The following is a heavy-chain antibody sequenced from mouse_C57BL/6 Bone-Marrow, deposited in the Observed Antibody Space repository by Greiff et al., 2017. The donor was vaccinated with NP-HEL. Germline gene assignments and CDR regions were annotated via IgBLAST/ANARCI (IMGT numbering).Heavy chain of an antibody. D-gene: IGHD1-1*01. CDR3: ARDYYGSSPYFDY. Sequence: EVHLVESGPGLVKPSQSLSLTCPVTGYSITSGYYWNWIRQFPGNKLEWMGYISYDGSNNYNPSLKNRISITRDTSKNQFFLKLNSVTTEDTATYYCARDYYGSSPYFDYWGQGTTLTVSS. CDR2: ISYDGSN. CDR1: GYSITSGYY. J-gene: IGHJ2*01. V-gene: IGHV3-6*01.